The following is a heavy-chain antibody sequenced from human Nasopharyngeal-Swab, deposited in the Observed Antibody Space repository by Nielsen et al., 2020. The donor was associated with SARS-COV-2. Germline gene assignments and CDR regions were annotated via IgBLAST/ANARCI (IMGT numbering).Heavy chain of an antibody. D-gene: IGHD6-6*01. CDR1: GFTFSNYW. J-gene: IGHJ3*02. Sequence: GESLKISCAASGFTFSNYWMHWVRQAPGKGLVWVSRIDSDGSNTRYADSVKGRFTISRDDAKNTLYLQMNSLRAEDTAVYYCAKTMAARQLDAFDIWGQGTMVIVSS. CDR2: IDSDGSNT. CDR3: AKTMAARQLDAFDI. V-gene: IGHV3-74*01.